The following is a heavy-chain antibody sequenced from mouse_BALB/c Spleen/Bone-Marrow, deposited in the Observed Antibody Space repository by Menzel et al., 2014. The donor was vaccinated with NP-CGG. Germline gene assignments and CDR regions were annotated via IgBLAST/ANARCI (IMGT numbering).Heavy chain of an antibody. D-gene: IGHD1-1*02. J-gene: IGHJ4*01. Sequence: VQLQQSGPGLVAPSQCLSITCTVSGFSLTSYGVHWVRQPPGKGLEWLGVIWAGGSTNNNSAIMPRLSISKDKSKCQVFLKMTSLQTDDTAMYYCARGCGSLAMDYWGQGTSVTVSS. CDR2: IWAGGST. V-gene: IGHV2-9*02. CDR3: ARGCGSLAMDY. CDR1: GFSLTSYG.